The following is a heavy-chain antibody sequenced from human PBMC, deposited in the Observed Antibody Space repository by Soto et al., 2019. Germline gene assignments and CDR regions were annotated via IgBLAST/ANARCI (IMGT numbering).Heavy chain of an antibody. CDR3: TRSAISPYGGLIGPFDY. Sequence: QVQLAQSGAEERKPGASVKFSCEATGYTFTAYAMHWVRQAPGQRLEWMGWINPANGNTKYSQKFQGRLTITSDTSADTVYMELNSLTSEDTALYYCTRSAISPYGGLIGPFDYWAQGNLVTVSS. CDR1: GYTFTAYA. J-gene: IGHJ4*02. CDR2: INPANGNT. D-gene: IGHD3-16*02. V-gene: IGHV1-3*05.